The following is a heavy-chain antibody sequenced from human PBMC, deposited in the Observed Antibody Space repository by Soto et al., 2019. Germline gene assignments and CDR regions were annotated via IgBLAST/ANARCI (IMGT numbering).Heavy chain of an antibody. CDR3: ARDYGSGSYSAYYYGMDV. D-gene: IGHD3-10*01. Sequence: GGSLRLSCAASGFTFSSYGMHWVRQAPGKGLEWVAVIWHDGSNKYYADSVKGRFTISRDNSKNTLYLQMNSLRAEDTAVYYCARDYGSGSYSAYYYGMDVWGQGTTVTVSS. CDR2: IWHDGSNK. J-gene: IGHJ6*02. V-gene: IGHV3-33*01. CDR1: GFTFSSYG.